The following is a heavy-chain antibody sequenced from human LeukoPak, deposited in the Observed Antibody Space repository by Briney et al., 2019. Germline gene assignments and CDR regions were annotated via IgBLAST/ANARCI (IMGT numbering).Heavy chain of an antibody. CDR3: AKGRILRYFGNDAFDI. Sequence: PGGSLRLSCAASGFTFDDYAMHWVRQAPGKGLEWVSGISWNSGSIDYADSVKGRFTISRDSAKNSLYLQMNSLRAEDTALYYCAKGRILRYFGNDAFDIWGQGTMVTVSS. D-gene: IGHD3-9*01. J-gene: IGHJ3*02. CDR2: ISWNSGSI. V-gene: IGHV3-9*01. CDR1: GFTFDDYA.